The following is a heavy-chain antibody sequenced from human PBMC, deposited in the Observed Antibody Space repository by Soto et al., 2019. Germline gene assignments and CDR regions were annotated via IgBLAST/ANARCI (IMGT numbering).Heavy chain of an antibody. Sequence: QVQLQESGPGLVKPSETLSLTCTVSGGSISSYYWSWIRQPPGKGLEWIGYIYYSGSTNYNPSLKSRVTISVDTSKNQFSLKLSSVTAADTAVYYCARVDVGAKGARAFDIWGQGTMVTVSS. CDR2: IYYSGST. CDR1: GGSISSYY. J-gene: IGHJ3*02. D-gene: IGHD1-26*01. V-gene: IGHV4-59*01. CDR3: ARVDVGAKGARAFDI.